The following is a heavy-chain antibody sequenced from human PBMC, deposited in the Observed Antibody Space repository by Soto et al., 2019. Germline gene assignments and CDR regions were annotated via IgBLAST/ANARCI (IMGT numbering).Heavy chain of an antibody. V-gene: IGHV1-8*01. J-gene: IGHJ5*02. CDR3: ARTRSGSYL. Sequence: QVQLVQSGAEVKKPGASVKVACRASGYTFTSFDINWVRQATGQGLQWMGRMNPSSGNTDYAQKFQVRVTMTRDTPISTAYMELSSLRSEDTAVYYCARTRSGSYLWGQGTLVTVSS. D-gene: IGHD3-10*01. CDR1: GYTFTSFD. CDR2: MNPSSGNT.